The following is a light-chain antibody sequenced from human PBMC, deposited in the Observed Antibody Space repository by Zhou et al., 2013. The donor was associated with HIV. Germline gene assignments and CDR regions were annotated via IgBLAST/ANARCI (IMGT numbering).Light chain of an antibody. V-gene: IGKV3-11*01. CDR2: GAS. CDR1: QSVGIH. Sequence: EVVMTQSPDTLSVSPGERVTLSCRASQSVGIHLAWYQQKPGQAPRLLIYGASSRATGIPARFSGSGSGTDFTLTISSLEPEDFAVYYCQQRSNWPPGLTFGGGTKVEIK. CDR3: QQRSNWPPGLT. J-gene: IGKJ4*01.